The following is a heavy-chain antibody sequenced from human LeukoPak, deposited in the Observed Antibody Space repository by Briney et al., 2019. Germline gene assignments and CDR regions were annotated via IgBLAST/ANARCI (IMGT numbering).Heavy chain of an antibody. CDR2: ISSSSRTI. CDR3: ARDHYGDYGVDY. J-gene: IGHJ4*02. V-gene: IGHV3-48*01. Sequence: PGGSLRLSCAASGFTFSSYSMNWVRQAPGKGLEWVSYISSSSRTIYYADSVKGRFTISRDNAKNSPYLQMNSLRAEDTAVYYCARDHYGDYGVDYWGQGTLVTVSS. D-gene: IGHD4-17*01. CDR1: GFTFSSYS.